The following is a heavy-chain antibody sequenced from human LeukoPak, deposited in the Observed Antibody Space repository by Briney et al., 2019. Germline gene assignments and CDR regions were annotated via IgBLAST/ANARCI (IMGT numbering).Heavy chain of an antibody. V-gene: IGHV3-11*01. D-gene: IGHD3-3*01. Sequence: GGSLRLSCAASGFTFSDYYMSWIRQAPGKGLEWVSYISSSGSTIYYADSVKGRFTISRDNAKNSLYLQMNSLRAEDTAVHYCARFLIYDFWSGFHPYGMDVWGQGTTVTVSS. CDR2: ISSSGSTI. CDR1: GFTFSDYY. CDR3: ARFLIYDFWSGFHPYGMDV. J-gene: IGHJ6*02.